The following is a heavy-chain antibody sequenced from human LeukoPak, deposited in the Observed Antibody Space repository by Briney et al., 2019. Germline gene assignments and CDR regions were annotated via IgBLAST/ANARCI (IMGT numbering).Heavy chain of an antibody. Sequence: PGGSLRLSCAASGFTFSSYWMHWVRQAPGKGLVWVSRINSDGSSTSYADSVKGRFTISRDNAKNTLYLQMNSLRAEDTAVYYCARVGHNWNHDYWGQGTLVTVSS. V-gene: IGHV3-74*01. CDR1: GFTFSSYW. J-gene: IGHJ4*02. CDR2: INSDGSST. D-gene: IGHD1-20*01. CDR3: ARVGHNWNHDY.